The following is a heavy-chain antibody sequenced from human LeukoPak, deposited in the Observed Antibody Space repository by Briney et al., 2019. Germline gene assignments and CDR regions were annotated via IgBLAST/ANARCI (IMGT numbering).Heavy chain of an antibody. CDR3: ASDVSESGDPDLGWFDP. CDR1: GGSISSYY. CDR2: IYTSGST. Sequence: PSETLSLTCTVSGGSISSYYWSWIRQPAGKGLEWIGRIYTSGSTNYNPSLKSRVTMSVDTAKNQFSLKVSSATAADTAVYSCASDVSESGDPDLGWFDPWGQGTLVTVSS. V-gene: IGHV4-4*07. J-gene: IGHJ5*02. D-gene: IGHD4-17*01.